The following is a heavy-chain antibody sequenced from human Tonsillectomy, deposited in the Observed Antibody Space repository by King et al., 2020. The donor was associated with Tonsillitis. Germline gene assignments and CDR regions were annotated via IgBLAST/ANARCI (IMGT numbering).Heavy chain of an antibody. Sequence: QLVQSVAEVKKPGASVKVSCKTSGYTFTKNYMFWVRQAPGQGLEWLGIINPSGGGTTYAQKFRGRLDMTTDTSTSTAYMELSGLRSDDTAMYYCARLGGLITADFWGQGTLVTVSS. CDR1: GYTFTKNY. CDR3: ARLGGLITADF. J-gene: IGHJ4*02. V-gene: IGHV1-46*01. CDR2: INPSGGGT. D-gene: IGHD3/OR15-3a*01.